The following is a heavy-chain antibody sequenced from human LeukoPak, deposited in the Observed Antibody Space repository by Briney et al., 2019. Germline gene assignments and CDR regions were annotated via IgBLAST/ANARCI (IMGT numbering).Heavy chain of an antibody. D-gene: IGHD4-11*01. CDR1: GYSISSGYY. V-gene: IGHV4-38-2*02. CDR3: ARDIYSLMDY. Sequence: SETLSLTCTVSGYSISSGYYWGWIRQPPGKGLEWIGSIYHSGSTYYNPSLKSRVTISVDTSKNQFSLKLSSVTAADTAVYYCARDIYSLMDYWGQGTLVTVSS. CDR2: IYHSGST. J-gene: IGHJ4*02.